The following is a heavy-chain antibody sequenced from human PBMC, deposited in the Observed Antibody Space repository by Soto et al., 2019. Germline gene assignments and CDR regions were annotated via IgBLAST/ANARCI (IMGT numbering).Heavy chain of an antibody. CDR2: IKSKTDGGTT. CDR1: GFTFSNAW. V-gene: IGHV3-15*01. D-gene: IGHD3-3*01. J-gene: IGHJ3*02. Sequence: PGGSLRLSCAASGFTFSNAWMSWVRQAPGKGLEWVGRIKSKTDGGTTDYAAPVKGRFTISRDDSKNTLYLQMNSLKTEDTAVYYCTTDPSRGYHDFWSGYYRGPDDAFDIWGQGTMVTVSS. CDR3: TTDPSRGYHDFWSGYYRGPDDAFDI.